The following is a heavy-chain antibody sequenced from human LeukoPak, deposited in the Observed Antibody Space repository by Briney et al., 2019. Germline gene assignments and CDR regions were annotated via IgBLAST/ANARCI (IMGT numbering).Heavy chain of an antibody. CDR2: IRYDGSNK. J-gene: IGHJ4*02. Sequence: PGGSLRLSCAASGFTFSSYGMHWVRQAPGKGLEWVAFIRYDGSNKYYADSVKGRFTISRDNSKNTLYLQMNSLRTEDTALYYCAKDGPRIVGAAWYFDYWGQGTLVTVSS. V-gene: IGHV3-30*02. CDR3: AKDGPRIVGAAWYFDY. D-gene: IGHD1-26*01. CDR1: GFTFSSYG.